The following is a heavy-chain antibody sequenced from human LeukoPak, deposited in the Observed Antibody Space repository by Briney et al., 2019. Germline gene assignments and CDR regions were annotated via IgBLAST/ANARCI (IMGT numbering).Heavy chain of an antibody. V-gene: IGHV1-69*13. CDR2: IIPIFGTA. CDR1: GGTFSSYA. D-gene: IGHD3-10*01. Sequence: ASVKVSCKASGGTFSSYAISWVRQAPGQGLEWMGGIIPIFGTANYAQKFQGRVTITAGESTSTAYMELSSLRSEDTAVYCCAFYYGSGSYYTTLRPHYYYMDVWGKGTTVTISS. CDR3: AFYYGSGSYYTTLRPHYYYMDV. J-gene: IGHJ6*03.